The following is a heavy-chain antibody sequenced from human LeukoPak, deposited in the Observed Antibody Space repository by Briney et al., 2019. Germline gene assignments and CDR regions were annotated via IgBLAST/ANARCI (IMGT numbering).Heavy chain of an antibody. V-gene: IGHV4-30-4*08. CDR1: GGSISSGDYY. J-gene: IGHJ4*02. Sequence: SETLSLTCTVSGGSISSGDYYWSWIRQPPGKGLEWIGYIYYSGSTYYNPSLKSRVTISVDTSKNQFSLKLSSVTAADTAVYYCARSLVVGASFDYWGQGTLVTVS. D-gene: IGHD1-26*01. CDR3: ARSLVVGASFDY. CDR2: IYYSGST.